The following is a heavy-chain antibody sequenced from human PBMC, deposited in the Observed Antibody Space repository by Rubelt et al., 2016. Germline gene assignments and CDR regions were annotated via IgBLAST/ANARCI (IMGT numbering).Heavy chain of an antibody. CDR3: ARERSI. J-gene: IGHJ4*02. CDR2: IYAGGGT. V-gene: IGHV3-66*01. CDR1: GFIFDDYA. Sequence: QLVESGGGLVQPGRSLRLSCVASGFIFDDYAMHWARQVPGKGLEWVSVIYAGGGTYYADSVKGRFTISRDNSKNTVYLQMNSLRAEDTAVYYCARERSIWGQGTLVTVSS.